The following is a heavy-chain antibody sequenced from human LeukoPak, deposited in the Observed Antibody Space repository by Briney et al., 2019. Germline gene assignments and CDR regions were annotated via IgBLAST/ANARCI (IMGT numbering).Heavy chain of an antibody. CDR2: ISGTAAST. D-gene: IGHD3-9*01. J-gene: IGHJ4*02. V-gene: IGHV3-23*01. CDR3: AKGVRFLDWWMLDY. CDR1: GFTFGAYA. Sequence: GGSLRVSCAASGFTFGAYALSWVRQAPGKGLEWASAISGTAASTYYADSVKGRFTISRDNSKSTLYLQMNSLRAEDTAIYYCAKGVRFLDWWMLDYWGQGSLVTVSS.